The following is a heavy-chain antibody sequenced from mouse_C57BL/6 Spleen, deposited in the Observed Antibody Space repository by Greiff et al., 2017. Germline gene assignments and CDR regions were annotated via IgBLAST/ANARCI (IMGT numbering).Heavy chain of an antibody. D-gene: IGHD2-4*01. J-gene: IGHJ3*01. CDR1: GYTFTSYW. Sequence: QVQLQQPGTELVKPGASVKLSCKASGYTFTSYWMHWVKQRPGQGLEWIGNINPSNGGTNYNEKFKSKATLTVDKSSSPAYMQLGSLTSEDSAVYCCARSGYDYDGGFAYWGQGTLVTVSA. CDR3: ARSGYDYDGGFAY. CDR2: INPSNGGT. V-gene: IGHV1-53*01.